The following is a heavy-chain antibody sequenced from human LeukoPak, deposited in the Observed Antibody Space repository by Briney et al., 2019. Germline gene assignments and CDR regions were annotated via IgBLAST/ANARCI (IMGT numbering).Heavy chain of an antibody. CDR2: ITAYGTGT. V-gene: IGHV3-64*01. CDR1: GFDFGNYA. Sequence: GGSLRLSXAASGFDFGNYAMHWVRQAPGKGLEYVSAITAYGTGTYYANSVKGRFTVSRDNSRNTLYLLMGSLRAEDMAVYYCARAPTTVSYHFDSWGQGTLVTVSS. D-gene: IGHD1/OR15-1a*01. J-gene: IGHJ4*02. CDR3: ARAPTTVSYHFDS.